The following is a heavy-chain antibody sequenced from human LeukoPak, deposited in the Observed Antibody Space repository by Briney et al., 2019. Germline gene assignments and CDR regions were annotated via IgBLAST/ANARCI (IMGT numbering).Heavy chain of an antibody. J-gene: IGHJ4*02. Sequence: GGSLRFSCAASGFTFSSYEMNWVRQAPGKGLEWVSYISSSGSTIYYADSVKGRFTISRDNAKNSLYLQMNSLRAEDTAVYYCARSPGSGSYYPPSYYFDYWGQGTLVTVSS. CDR3: ARSPGSGSYYPPSYYFDY. D-gene: IGHD3-10*01. V-gene: IGHV3-48*03. CDR1: GFTFSSYE. CDR2: ISSSGSTI.